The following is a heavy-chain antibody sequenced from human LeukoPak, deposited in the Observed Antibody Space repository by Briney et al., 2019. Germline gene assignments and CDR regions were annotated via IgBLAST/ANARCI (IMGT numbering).Heavy chain of an antibody. CDR3: ATRTSGAFDF. J-gene: IGHJ3*01. Sequence: GGSLRLSCAASGCTFSNYAVHWVRQAPGKGLEWVALISDDGSNKYYTNSVKGRFTISRDNSKNTLYLQMNSLRAEDTAVYYCATRTSGAFDFWGQGTMVIVS. CDR2: ISDDGSNK. V-gene: IGHV3-30-3*01. CDR1: GCTFSNYA.